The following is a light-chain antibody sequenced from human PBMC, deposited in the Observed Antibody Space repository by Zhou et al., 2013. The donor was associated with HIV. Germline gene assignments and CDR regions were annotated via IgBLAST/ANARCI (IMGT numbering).Light chain of an antibody. CDR2: GAS. J-gene: IGKJ2*03. CDR3: QHYGSSQYS. Sequence: EIVLTQSPGTLSLSPGERATLSCRASQSVASSYLAWYQQKPGQAPRLLIYGASNRATGIPDRFSGSGSGTGFTLTISRLEPEDFAVYYRQHYGSSQYSFGQGTKLEIK. V-gene: IGKV3-20*01. CDR1: QSVASSY.